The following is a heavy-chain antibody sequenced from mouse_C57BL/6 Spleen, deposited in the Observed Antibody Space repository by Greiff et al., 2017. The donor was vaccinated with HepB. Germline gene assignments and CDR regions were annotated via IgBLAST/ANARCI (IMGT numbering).Heavy chain of an antibody. CDR3: ARVRRTGLYAMDY. V-gene: IGHV3-6*01. Sequence: ESGPGLVKPSQSLSLTCSVTGYSITSGYYWNWIRQFPGNKLEWMGYISYDGSNNYNPSLKNRISITRDTSKNQFFLKLNSVTTEDTATYYCARVRRTGLYAMDYWGQGTSVTVSS. CDR2: ISYDGSN. CDR1: GYSITSGYY. D-gene: IGHD4-1*01. J-gene: IGHJ4*01.